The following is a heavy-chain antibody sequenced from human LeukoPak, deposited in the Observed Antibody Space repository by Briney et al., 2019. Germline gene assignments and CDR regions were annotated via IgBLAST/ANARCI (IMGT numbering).Heavy chain of an antibody. CDR3: AAPYSSTWFDY. CDR2: IVVGSDNT. Sequence: AASVKVSCKASGFTFTTRSAVQWVRQARGQRLEWIGWIVVGSDNTNYAQKFQERVTITRDMSTSTAYMELSSLRSEDTAMYYCAAPYSSTWFDYWGQGTLVTVSS. J-gene: IGHJ4*02. V-gene: IGHV1-58*01. D-gene: IGHD6-13*01. CDR1: GFTFTTRSA.